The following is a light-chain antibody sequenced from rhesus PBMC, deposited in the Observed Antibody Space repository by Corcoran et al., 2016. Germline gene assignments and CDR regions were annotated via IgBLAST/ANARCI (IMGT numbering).Light chain of an antibody. Sequence: DIQMTQSPSSVSASVGDRVTITCRASQGISSYLAWYQQKPWKAPKLLIYYATTLQRGVPSRFSGSGSGTECTLTISSLQPEDFATYYCQQYNSLPYSFGQGTKVESK. J-gene: IGKJ2*01. CDR2: YAT. CDR3: QQYNSLPYS. CDR1: QGISSY. V-gene: IGKV1-25*01.